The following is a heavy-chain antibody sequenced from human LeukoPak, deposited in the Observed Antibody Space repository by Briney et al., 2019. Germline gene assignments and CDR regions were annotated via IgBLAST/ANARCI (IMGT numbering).Heavy chain of an antibody. CDR3: ARKAVQWYKDAFDI. J-gene: IGHJ3*02. CDR1: GGSISTTNYY. V-gene: IGHV4-39*07. Sequence: SETLSLTCTVSGGSISTTNYYWSWIRQPPGKGLEWIGEINHSGSTNYNPSLKSRVTISVDTSKNQFSLKLSSVTAADTAVYYCARKAVQWYKDAFDIWGQGTMVTVSS. CDR2: INHSGST. D-gene: IGHD1-1*01.